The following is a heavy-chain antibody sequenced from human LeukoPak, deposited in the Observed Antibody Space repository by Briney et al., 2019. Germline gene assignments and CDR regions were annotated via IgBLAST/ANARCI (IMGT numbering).Heavy chain of an antibody. D-gene: IGHD1-26*01. V-gene: IGHV3-30*04. CDR1: GFTFSSYA. Sequence: GGSLRLSGAASGFTFSSYAMHWVRQAPGKGLEWVAVISYDGSNKYYADSVKGRFTISRDNSKNTLYLQMNSLRAEDTAVYYCARGSYRTVPELFDYWGQGTLVTVSS. J-gene: IGHJ4*02. CDR3: ARGSYRTVPELFDY. CDR2: ISYDGSNK.